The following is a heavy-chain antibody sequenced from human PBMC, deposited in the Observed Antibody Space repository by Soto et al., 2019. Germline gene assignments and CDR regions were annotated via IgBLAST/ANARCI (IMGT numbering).Heavy chain of an antibody. CDR1: GFTFSNVW. J-gene: IGHJ4*02. D-gene: IGHD6-19*01. CDR2: IKSKTDGGTT. CDR3: TPLALKYSSGWYEFSD. V-gene: IGHV3-15*07. Sequence: EVQLVESGGGLVKPGGSLRLSCAASGFTFSNVWMNWVRQAPGKGLEWVGRIKSKTDGGTTDYAAPVKGRFTNSRDDSKNTLYLQTNSLKTEDTAVYYCTPLALKYSSGWYEFSDWGQGTLVTVSS.